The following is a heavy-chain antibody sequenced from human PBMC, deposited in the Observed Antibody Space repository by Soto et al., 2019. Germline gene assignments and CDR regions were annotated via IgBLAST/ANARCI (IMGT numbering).Heavy chain of an antibody. CDR3: ARDAPPPELRFLEWHNYDYNGMDV. V-gene: IGHV1-18*01. Sequence: QVQVVQSGDEVKETGASVRVSCKTSGYSFTAYGISWVRQAPGQGLEWMGWISCYNGKTKYAQKVQGRVIMTTDTSTSTAYMEVRSLRSDDKAIYYCARDAPPPELRFLEWHNYDYNGMDVWGQGTTVTVSS. CDR2: ISCYNGKT. J-gene: IGHJ6*02. D-gene: IGHD3-3*01. CDR1: GYSFTAYG.